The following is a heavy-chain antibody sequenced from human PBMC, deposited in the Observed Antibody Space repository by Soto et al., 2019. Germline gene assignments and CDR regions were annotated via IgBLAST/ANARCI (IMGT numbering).Heavy chain of an antibody. CDR1: GFTFSTYW. CDR2: IKQDGGEK. Sequence: EVQLVESGGGLVQPGGSLRLSCAASGFTFSTYWMSWVRQAPGKGLEWVATIKQDGGEKYYVDSVKGRFTISRDNAKNALYLQMNSLRAEDTAVYYCARDLASTTIPNYWGQGTLVTVSS. V-gene: IGHV3-7*04. CDR3: ARDLASTTIPNY. D-gene: IGHD4-17*01. J-gene: IGHJ4*02.